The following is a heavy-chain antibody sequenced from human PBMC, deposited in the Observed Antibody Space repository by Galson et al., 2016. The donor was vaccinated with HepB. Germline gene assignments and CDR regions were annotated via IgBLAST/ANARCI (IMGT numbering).Heavy chain of an antibody. J-gene: IGHJ4*02. CDR1: GFTFSSYS. V-gene: IGHV3-48*02. CDR2: IFKSGDTR. CDR3: TRDPHALDY. Sequence: SLRLSCATSGFTFSSYSMNWVRQAPGKGLEWVAYIFKSGDTRHYADSVRGRFTISRDNAKNALYLQMNSLRDEDTALYYCTRDPHALDYWGPGTLVAVSS.